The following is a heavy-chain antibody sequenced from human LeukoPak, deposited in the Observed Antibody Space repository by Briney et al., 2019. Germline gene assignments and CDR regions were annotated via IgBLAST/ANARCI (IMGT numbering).Heavy chain of an antibody. CDR2: IKSKTDGGTT. V-gene: IGHV3-15*01. D-gene: IGHD5-12*01. CDR3: ITRSAVVATDY. CDR1: GFTFSNAW. Sequence: GGSLRLSCAASGFTFSNAWMSWVRQAPGKGLEWVGRIKSKTDGGTTDYAAPVKGRFTISRDDSKNTLYLQMNSLKTEDTAVYYCITRSAVVATDYWGQGTLVTVSS. J-gene: IGHJ4*02.